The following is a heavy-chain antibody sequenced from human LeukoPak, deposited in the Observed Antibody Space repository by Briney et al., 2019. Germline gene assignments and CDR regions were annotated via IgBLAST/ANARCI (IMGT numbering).Heavy chain of an antibody. CDR1: GFTFSSYG. J-gene: IGHJ4*02. Sequence: PGGSLRLSCAASGFTFSSYGMHWVRQAPGKGLEWVAVIWYDGSNKYYADSVKGRFTISRDNSKNTLYLQMNSLRAEDTAVYYCARDASWGVVEYYFDYWGQGTLVTVSS. D-gene: IGHD2-15*01. CDR2: IWYDGSNK. V-gene: IGHV3-33*01. CDR3: ARDASWGVVEYYFDY.